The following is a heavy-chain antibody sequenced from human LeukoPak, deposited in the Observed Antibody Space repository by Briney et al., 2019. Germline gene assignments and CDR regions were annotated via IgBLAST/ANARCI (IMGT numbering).Heavy chain of an antibody. CDR1: GFTFSGYG. D-gene: IGHD3-22*01. CDR2: ISYDGSNK. Sequence: GGSLRLSCAASGFTFSGYGMHWVRQAPGKGLEWVAVISYDGSNKYYADSVKGRFTISRDNSKNTLYLQMNSLRAEDTAVYYCAKDFGSHYYDSSGYYQYFQHWGQGTLVTVSS. CDR3: AKDFGSHYYDSSGYYQYFQH. J-gene: IGHJ1*01. V-gene: IGHV3-30*18.